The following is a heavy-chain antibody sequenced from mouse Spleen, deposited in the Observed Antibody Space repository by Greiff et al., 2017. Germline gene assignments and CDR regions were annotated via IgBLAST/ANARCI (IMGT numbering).Heavy chain of an antibody. Sequence: QVQLKQSGAELARPGASVKMSCKASGYTFTSYTMHWVKQRPGQGLEWIGYINPSSGYTKYNQKFKDKATLTADKSSSTAYMQLSSLTSEDSAVYYCASRELLRPYYFDYWGQGTTLTVSS. CDR2: INPSSGYT. J-gene: IGHJ2*01. CDR1: GYTFTSYT. V-gene: IGHV1-4*01. CDR3: ASRELLRPYYFDY. D-gene: IGHD1-2*01.